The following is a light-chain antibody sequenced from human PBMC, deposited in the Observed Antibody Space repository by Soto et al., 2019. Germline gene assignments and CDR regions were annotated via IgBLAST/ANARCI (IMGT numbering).Light chain of an antibody. CDR1: QSISSW. Sequence: DIQMPQSPSTLSASVGDRVTITCRASQSISSWLAWYQQKPGKAPKLLTYKASSLDSGVPSRFSGSGSGTEFTLTISSLQPDDFATYYCQQYNSYSRTFGQGTKVEIK. J-gene: IGKJ1*01. V-gene: IGKV1-5*03. CDR3: QQYNSYSRT. CDR2: KAS.